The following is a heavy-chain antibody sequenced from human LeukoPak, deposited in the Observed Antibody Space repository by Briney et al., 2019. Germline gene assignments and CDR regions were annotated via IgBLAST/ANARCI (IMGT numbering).Heavy chain of an antibody. D-gene: IGHD5-24*01. CDR3: ARERKRPYYMDV. Sequence: ASVKVSCKASGYTFTGYYMHWVRQAPGQGLKWMGWINPNSGGTNYAQKFQGRVTMTRDTSISTAYMELSRLRSDDTAVCYCARERKRPYYMDVWGKGTTVTVSS. J-gene: IGHJ6*03. V-gene: IGHV1-2*02. CDR2: INPNSGGT. CDR1: GYTFTGYY.